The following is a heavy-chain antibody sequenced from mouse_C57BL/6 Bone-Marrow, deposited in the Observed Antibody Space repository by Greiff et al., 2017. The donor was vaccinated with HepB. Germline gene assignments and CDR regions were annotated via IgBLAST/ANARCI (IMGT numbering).Heavy chain of an antibody. Sequence: QVQLQQPGAELVMPGASVKLSCKASGYTFTSYWMHWVKQRPGQGLEWIGEIDPSDSYTNYNQKFKGKSTLTVDKSSSTAYMQLSSLTSEDSAVYYCARGGHYDYWGQGTTLTVSS. CDR2: IDPSDSYT. CDR1: GYTFTSYW. D-gene: IGHD2-1*01. J-gene: IGHJ2*01. V-gene: IGHV1-69*01. CDR3: ARGGHYDY.